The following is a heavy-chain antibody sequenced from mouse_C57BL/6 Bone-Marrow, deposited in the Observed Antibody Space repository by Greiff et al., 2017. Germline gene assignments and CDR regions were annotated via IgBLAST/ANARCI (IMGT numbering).Heavy chain of an antibody. D-gene: IGHD2-4*01. V-gene: IGHV1-81*01. CDR1: GYTFTSYG. Sequence: QVQLLQSGAELARPGASVKLSCKASGYTFTSYGISWVKQRTGQGLEWIGEIYPRSGNTFYNEKFKGKATLTADKSSSTAYMELRSLTSEDSAVYFCARFYYDYDGFAYWGQGTLVTVSA. CDR3: ARFYYDYDGFAY. J-gene: IGHJ3*01. CDR2: IYPRSGNT.